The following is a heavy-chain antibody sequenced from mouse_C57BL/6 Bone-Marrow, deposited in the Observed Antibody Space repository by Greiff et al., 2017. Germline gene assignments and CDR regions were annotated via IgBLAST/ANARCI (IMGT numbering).Heavy chain of an antibody. CDR2: IYPRSGNI. Sequence: VQLQQSGAELARPGASVKLSCKASGYTFTSYGISWVKQRTGQGLEWIGEIYPRSGNIYYNEKFKGKAKLTAAKSSSPACMELRSLTSEDSAVYFCVWDRVWFAYWGQGTLVTVSA. CDR3: VWDRVWFAY. J-gene: IGHJ3*01. V-gene: IGHV1-81*01. CDR1: GYTFTSYG. D-gene: IGHD3-3*01.